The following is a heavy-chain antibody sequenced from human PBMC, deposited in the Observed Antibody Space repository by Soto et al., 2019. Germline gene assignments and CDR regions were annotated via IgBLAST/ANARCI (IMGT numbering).Heavy chain of an antibody. CDR3: ASGISSGLYYYSMDV. CDR1: GYTLTELS. Sequence: AASVKVSCKVSGYTLTELSMNWVRQAPGKGLEWMGGFDPENGESIYAQKFQGRVTMTEDTSTGTAYMELSSLRSDDTAIYYCASGISSGLYYYSMDVCDKGTTVPVS. J-gene: IGHJ6*04. D-gene: IGHD3-22*01. CDR2: FDPENGES. V-gene: IGHV1-24*01.